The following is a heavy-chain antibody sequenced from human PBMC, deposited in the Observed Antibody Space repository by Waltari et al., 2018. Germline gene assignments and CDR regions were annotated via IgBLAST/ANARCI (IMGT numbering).Heavy chain of an antibody. D-gene: IGHD4-17*01. Sequence: QVQPVQSGAEVKKHGSSVKVSCMDFGGTFRSHAIIWVRLAARQGLEWMGGIIPIFGTANYAQKFQGRVTITADESTSTAYMGLSSLRSEDTAVYDCASNSYGDYEGYWYFDLWGRGTLFTVSS. V-gene: IGHV1-69*13. CDR3: ASNSYGDYEGYWYFDL. J-gene: IGHJ2*01. CDR1: GGTFRSHA. CDR2: IIPIFGTA.